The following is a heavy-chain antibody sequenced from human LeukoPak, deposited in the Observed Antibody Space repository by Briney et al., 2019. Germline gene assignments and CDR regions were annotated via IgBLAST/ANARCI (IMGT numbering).Heavy chain of an antibody. CDR1: GFTFSSFD. Sequence: GGSLRLSCSASGFTFSSFDMNWARQAPGKGLEWVSNISGSGDSTYYADSVKGRFTISRDNSKNTLYLQMNSLRAEDTALYYCAKDMLSCGNCYSIFHCWGQGTLVTVSS. J-gene: IGHJ4*02. CDR2: ISGSGDST. V-gene: IGHV3-23*01. D-gene: IGHD2-15*01. CDR3: AKDMLSCGNCYSIFHC.